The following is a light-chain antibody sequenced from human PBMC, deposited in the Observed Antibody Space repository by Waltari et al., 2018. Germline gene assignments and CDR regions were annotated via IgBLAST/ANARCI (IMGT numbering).Light chain of an antibody. Sequence: SYEVTQPPSVSVSPGQTAIITCSGEKLGDKFACWYQQRPGQSPVVLIYQDNKRPSGIPERFSGSNSGNPATLTISGTQAMDEADYYCQTWDSATAVFGGGTKLAVL. CDR2: QDN. CDR1: KLGDKF. J-gene: IGLJ3*02. V-gene: IGLV3-1*01. CDR3: QTWDSATAV.